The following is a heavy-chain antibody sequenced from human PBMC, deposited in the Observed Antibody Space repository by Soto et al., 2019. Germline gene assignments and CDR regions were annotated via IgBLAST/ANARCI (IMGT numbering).Heavy chain of an antibody. CDR1: GGTFSSYA. Sequence: SVKVSCKASGGTFSSYAISWVRQAPGQGLEWMGGITPIFGTANYAQKFQGRVTITADESTSTAYIELSSLRSEDTAVYYCARYVGFGEFFFDYWGQGTLVTVSS. CDR2: ITPIFGTA. CDR3: ARYVGFGEFFFDY. J-gene: IGHJ4*02. V-gene: IGHV1-69*13. D-gene: IGHD3-10*01.